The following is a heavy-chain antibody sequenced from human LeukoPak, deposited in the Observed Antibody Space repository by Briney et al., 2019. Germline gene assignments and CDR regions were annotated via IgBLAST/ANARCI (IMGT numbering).Heavy chain of an antibody. V-gene: IGHV4-34*01. CDR2: INHSGST. D-gene: IGHD3-22*01. J-gene: IGHJ6*02. Sequence: SETLSLTCAVYGGSFSGYYWSWIRQPPGKGLEWIGEINHSGSTNYNPSLKSRVTISVDMSKNQFSLKLSSVTAADTAVYYCKYYDSSGLSYGMDVWGQGTTVTVSS. CDR1: GGSFSGYY. CDR3: KYYDSSGLSYGMDV.